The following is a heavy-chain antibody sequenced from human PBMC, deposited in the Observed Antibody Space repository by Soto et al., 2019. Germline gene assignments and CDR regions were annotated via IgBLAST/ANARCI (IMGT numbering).Heavy chain of an antibody. D-gene: IGHD3-9*01. CDR3: ARSKSDYDILTGYTPEDAFDI. J-gene: IGHJ3*02. V-gene: IGHV3-33*01. CDR2: IWYDGSNK. CDR1: GFTFSSYG. Sequence: GGSLRLSCAASGFTFSSYGMHWVRQAPGKGLEWVAVIWYDGSNKYYADSVKGRFTISRDNSKNTLYLQMNSLRAEDTAVYYCARSKSDYDILTGYTPEDAFDIWGQGTMVTVSS.